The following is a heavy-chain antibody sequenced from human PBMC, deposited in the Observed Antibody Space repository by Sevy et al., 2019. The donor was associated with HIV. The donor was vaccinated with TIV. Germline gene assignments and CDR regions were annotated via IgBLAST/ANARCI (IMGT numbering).Heavy chain of an antibody. CDR3: AREGCTRPHDY. CDR2: LSFVSGKI. D-gene: IGHD2-8*01. J-gene: IGHJ4*02. V-gene: IGHV3-23*01. Sequence: GGSLRLSCAASGFAFYDYSMSWIRQAPGKGLEWVATLSFVSGKINYADSVKGRFTISRDNSKNSFYLQMDNLRVEDTALYYCAREGCTRPHDYWGQGTRVTVSS. CDR1: GFAFYDYS.